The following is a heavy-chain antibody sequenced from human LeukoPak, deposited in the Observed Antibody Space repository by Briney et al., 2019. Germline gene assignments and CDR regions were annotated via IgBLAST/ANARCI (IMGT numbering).Heavy chain of an antibody. CDR3: ARAEGDTAMVIDY. J-gene: IGHJ4*02. V-gene: IGHV5-10-1*01. CDR2: IDPSDSYT. Sequence: GESLKISCKGSGYNFTSYWISWVRQMPGKGLEWMGRIDPSDSYTNYSPSFQDHVTISADKSISTAYLQWSSLKASDTAMYYCARAEGDTAMVIDYWGQGTLVTVSS. CDR1: GYNFTSYW. D-gene: IGHD5-18*01.